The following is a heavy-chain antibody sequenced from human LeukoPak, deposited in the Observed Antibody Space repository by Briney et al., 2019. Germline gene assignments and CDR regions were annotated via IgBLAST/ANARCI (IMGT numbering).Heavy chain of an antibody. CDR3: AKEGYYNDYGNWFDA. CDR1: GFTFSSYW. Sequence: GGSLRLSCAASGFTFSSYWMSWVRQAPGKGLEWVSAISGGGGSTYYADSVKGRFTVSRDNSKNTLNLQMNSLRAEDTAVYYCAKEGYYNDYGNWFDAWGQGTLVTVSS. D-gene: IGHD4-17*01. V-gene: IGHV3-23*01. J-gene: IGHJ5*02. CDR2: ISGGGGST.